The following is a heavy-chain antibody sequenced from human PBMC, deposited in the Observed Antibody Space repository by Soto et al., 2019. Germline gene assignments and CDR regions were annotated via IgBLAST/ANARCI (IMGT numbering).Heavy chain of an antibody. CDR3: ARWALCSGGSCSKFYYYMDV. CDR2: IGSSTSYI. V-gene: IGHV3-21*01. J-gene: IGHJ6*03. Sequence: PGGSLRLSCAASGFTFSSYAMKWVRQAPGKGLEWLSSIGSSTSYIYYAESVKGRFTISRDNAKNSLYLQMNSLRDEDTAVYFCARWALCSGGSCSKFYYYMDVWGKGTTVTVSS. CDR1: GFTFSSYA. D-gene: IGHD2-15*01.